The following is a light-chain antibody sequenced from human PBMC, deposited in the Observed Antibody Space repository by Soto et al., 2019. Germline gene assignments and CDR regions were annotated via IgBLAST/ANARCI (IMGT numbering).Light chain of an antibody. CDR2: EVS. CDR1: SSDVGSYNL. V-gene: IGLV2-23*02. CDR3: CSYAGSSYV. Sequence: QSALTQPASVSGSPGQSITISCTGTSSDVGSYNLVSWYQQHPGKAPKLMIYEVSKRPSGVSNRFSGSKSGNTASLTIPGLQAEDEADYSCCSYAGSSYVFGTGSIVTV. J-gene: IGLJ1*01.